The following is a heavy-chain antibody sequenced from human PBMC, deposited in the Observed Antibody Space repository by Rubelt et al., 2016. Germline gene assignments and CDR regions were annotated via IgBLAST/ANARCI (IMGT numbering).Heavy chain of an antibody. CDR2: IYYSGST. V-gene: IGHV4-59*05. D-gene: IGHD6-13*01. Sequence: QVQLQESGPGLVKPSETLSLTCTVSGASISSYYWSWIRQPPGKGLEWIGSIYYSGSTYYNPSLKSRVTISADTSKNQFSLKLSVVTAADTAVYYCAGYSSSYNWFDPWGQGTLVTVTS. CDR1: GASISSYY. CDR3: AGYSSSYNWFDP. J-gene: IGHJ5*02.